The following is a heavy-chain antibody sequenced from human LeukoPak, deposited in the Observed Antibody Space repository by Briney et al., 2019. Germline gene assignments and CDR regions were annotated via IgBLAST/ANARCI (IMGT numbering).Heavy chain of an antibody. Sequence: GASVKVSCKASGGTFSSYAISWVRQAPGQGLEWMGGIIPIFGTANYAQKFQGRVTITTDESTSTAYMELSRLRAEDTAVYYCARDGVRGWSIAAADNYSYHDLPVWPKGPTVTVPS. V-gene: IGHV1-69*05. CDR3: ARDGVRGWSIAAADNYSYHDLPV. D-gene: IGHD6-13*01. J-gene: IGHJ6*03. CDR2: IIPIFGTA. CDR1: GGTFSSYA.